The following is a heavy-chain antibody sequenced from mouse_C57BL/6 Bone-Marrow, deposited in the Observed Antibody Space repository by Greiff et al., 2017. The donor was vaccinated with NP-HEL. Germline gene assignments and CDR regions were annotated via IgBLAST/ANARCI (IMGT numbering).Heavy chain of an antibody. CDR3: AVVYYSCAMDY. D-gene: IGHD2-12*01. CDR2: ISGGGGNT. V-gene: IGHV5-9*01. CDR1: GFTFSSYT. J-gene: IGHJ4*01. Sequence: EVKLMESGGGLVKPGGSLKLSCAASGFTFSSYTMSWVRQTPEKRLEWVATISGGGGNTYYPDSVKGRFTISRDNAKTTLYLQMSSLRSEDTALYYCAVVYYSCAMDYWGQGTSVTVSS.